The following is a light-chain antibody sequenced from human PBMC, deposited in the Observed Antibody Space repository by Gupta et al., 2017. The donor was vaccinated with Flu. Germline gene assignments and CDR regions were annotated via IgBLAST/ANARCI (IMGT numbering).Light chain of an antibody. V-gene: IGKV3-20*01. CDR3: QQYGSSPYT. J-gene: IGKJ2*01. CDR1: QRINSNW. Sequence: GTMCLSAGESSTHSHGGSQRINSNWLAWYQQKPGQAPKLVSDRASSRDSGVPERFSGSGSGTDFTLTISRLESDDFAMYYCQQYGSSPYTFGQGTKVESK. CDR2: RAS.